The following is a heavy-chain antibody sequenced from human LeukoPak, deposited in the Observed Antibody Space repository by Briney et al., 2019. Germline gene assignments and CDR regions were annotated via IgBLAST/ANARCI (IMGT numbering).Heavy chain of an antibody. CDR1: GGSFSGYY. CDR2: INHSGST. D-gene: IGHD3-9*01. V-gene: IGHV4-34*01. CDR3: ARGLFTPPDILTAYYNLHNRTPFDY. Sequence: PSETLSLTCAVYGGSFSGYYWSWLRHPPGKGLEWLGEINHSGSTNHNPSLKSRVTISVDTSKNQFSLKISPVTGADTAVYYWARGLFTPPDILTAYYNLHNRTPFDYWGQGTPVTASS. J-gene: IGHJ4*02.